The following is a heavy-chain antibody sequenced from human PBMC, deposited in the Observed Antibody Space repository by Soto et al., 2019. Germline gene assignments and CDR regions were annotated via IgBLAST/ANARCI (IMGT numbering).Heavy chain of an antibody. Sequence: SETLSLTCTVSGGSISSSSYYWGWIRQPPGKGLEWIGSIYYSGSTYYNPSLKSRVTISVDTSKNQFSLKLSSVTAADTAVYYCARLPHFRSSFEDYFDYWGQGTLVTVSS. CDR1: GGSISSSSYY. CDR3: ARLPHFRSSFEDYFDY. D-gene: IGHD6-13*01. J-gene: IGHJ4*02. V-gene: IGHV4-39*01. CDR2: IYYSGST.